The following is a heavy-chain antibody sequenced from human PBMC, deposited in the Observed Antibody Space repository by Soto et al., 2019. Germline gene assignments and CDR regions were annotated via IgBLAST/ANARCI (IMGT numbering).Heavy chain of an antibody. CDR1: AYTFTSYY. J-gene: IGHJ6*03. V-gene: IGHV1-8*01. CDR2: MNPNSGNT. Sequence: ASVNVSCNASAYTFTSYYINWVRQATGHGLEWMGWMNPNSGNTGYAQKFQGRVTMTRNTSISTAYMELSSLRSEDTAVYYCARGPGYGDYVGLNYYYYMDVWGKGTTVTVS. D-gene: IGHD4-17*01. CDR3: ARGPGYGDYVGLNYYYYMDV.